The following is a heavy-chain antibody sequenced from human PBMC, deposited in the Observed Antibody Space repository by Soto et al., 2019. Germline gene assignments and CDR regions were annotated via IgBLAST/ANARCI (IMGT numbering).Heavy chain of an antibody. Sequence: GGSLRLSCAASGFTFSSYGLHWVRQAPGKGLEWVAVISYDGSNKFYSDAVRGRFTISRDNPKNTLYLQMNYLRPEDTAVYYCAKDGGYCSSTSCPTYYYYYMDVWGKGTTVTVSS. CDR3: AKDGGYCSSTSCPTYYYYYMDV. V-gene: IGHV3-30*18. J-gene: IGHJ6*03. CDR1: GFTFSSYG. D-gene: IGHD2-2*01. CDR2: ISYDGSNK.